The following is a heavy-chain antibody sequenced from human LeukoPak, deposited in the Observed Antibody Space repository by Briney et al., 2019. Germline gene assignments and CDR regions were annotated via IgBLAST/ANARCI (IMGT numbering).Heavy chain of an antibody. CDR2: FDPEDGET. CDR3: ATEHNQKLDRATYYYYGMDV. V-gene: IGHV1-24*01. D-gene: IGHD1-1*01. J-gene: IGHJ6*02. Sequence: ASVKVSCKVSGYTLTELSMHWVRQAPGKGLEWMRGFDPEDGETIYAQKFQGRVTMTEDTSTDTAYMELSSLRSEDTAVYYCATEHNQKLDRATYYYYGMDVWGQGTTVTVSS. CDR1: GYTLTELS.